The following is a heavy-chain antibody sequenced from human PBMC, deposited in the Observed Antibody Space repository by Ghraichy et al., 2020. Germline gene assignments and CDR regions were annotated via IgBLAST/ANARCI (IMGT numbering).Heavy chain of an antibody. D-gene: IGHD2-15*01. V-gene: IGHV3-48*02. CDR2: ISSSSSTI. CDR1: GFTFSSYS. Sequence: GESLNISCAASGFTFSSYSMNWVRQAPGKGLEWVSYISSSSSTIYYADSVKGRFTISRDNAKNSLYLQMNSLRDEDTAVYYCARVVGECSGGSCYGYYYYGMDVWGQGTTVTVSS. J-gene: IGHJ6*02. CDR3: ARVVGECSGGSCYGYYYYGMDV.